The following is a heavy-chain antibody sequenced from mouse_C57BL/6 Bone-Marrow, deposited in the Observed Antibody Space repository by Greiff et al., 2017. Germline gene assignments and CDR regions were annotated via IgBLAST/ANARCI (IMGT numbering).Heavy chain of an antibody. V-gene: IGHV1-63*01. CDR3: ARSYYYGCGFAY. CDR1: GYTFNNYW. Sequence: VQLQQSGAELVRPGTSVKMSCKASGYTFNNYWIGWAKQRPGHGLEWIGDIYPGGGYTNYNEKFKGKATLTADKSSSTAYMQFSSLTSEDSAIYYCARSYYYGCGFAYWGQGTLVTVSA. J-gene: IGHJ3*01. CDR2: IYPGGGYT. D-gene: IGHD1-2*01.